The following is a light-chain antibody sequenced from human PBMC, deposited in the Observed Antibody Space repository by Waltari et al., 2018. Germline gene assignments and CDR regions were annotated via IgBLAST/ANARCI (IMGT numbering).Light chain of an antibody. J-gene: IGLJ3*02. CDR2: DTR. V-gene: IGLV7-46*01. CDR3: LVSYSGALWV. Sequence: QAVVTQEPSLTVSPGGTVTLTCGSRSGPVPSGHYPYLVQQKPGQAPRTLIYDTRNKHSWTPARFSGSLLGGKAALTLSGAQPDDEATYYCLVSYSGALWVFGGGTKLTVL. CDR1: SGPVPSGHY.